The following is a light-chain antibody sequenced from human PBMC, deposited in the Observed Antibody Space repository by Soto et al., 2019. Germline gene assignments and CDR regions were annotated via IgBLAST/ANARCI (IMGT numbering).Light chain of an antibody. J-gene: IGKJ1*01. CDR3: QHYDCFSEP. CDR1: LSICRY. CDR2: AAS. V-gene: IGKV1-16*01. Sequence: DIQMTQSPSYLSATEEDRVTITGLASLSICRYLDWYQQTPGSGPKFLISAASSVQSGVPSRFSGSGSGTDFTLTITILQPDDFASYYCQHYDCFSEPFGQGTKVDIK.